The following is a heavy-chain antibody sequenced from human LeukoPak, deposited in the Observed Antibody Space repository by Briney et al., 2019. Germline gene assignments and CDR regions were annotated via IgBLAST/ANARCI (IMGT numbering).Heavy chain of an antibody. D-gene: IGHD1-14*01. CDR2: IYHSGCT. J-gene: IGHJ4*02. CDR3: ERKRHRDRGPFNY. V-gene: IGHV4-38-2*01. CDR1: GYFLSSGDY. Sequence: AVTLTLTCAVSGYFLSSGDYRGSLRQPPGTGLECIGTIYHSGCTYYSPSLKSRLTMSIDTSKNQFSLELSSVTAAHTAVYYYERKRHRDRGPFNYCGQGTLVTVSS.